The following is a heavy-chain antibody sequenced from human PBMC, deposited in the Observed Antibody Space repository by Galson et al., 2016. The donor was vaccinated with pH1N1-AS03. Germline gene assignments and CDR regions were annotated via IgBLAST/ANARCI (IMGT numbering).Heavy chain of an antibody. D-gene: IGHD5-24*01. V-gene: IGHV5-51*03. Sequence: QSGAEVKKPGESLMISCKASGFRFTTYWIAWVRQLPGKGLEWMGFIYPGDSDTKYSPSFQGQVTISADKSISTAYLRWNSLKASDTAMYYCARGDGYNYYFDYWGHGMLVAVSS. CDR3: ARGDGYNYYFDY. J-gene: IGHJ4*01. CDR2: IYPGDSDT. CDR1: GFRFTTYW.